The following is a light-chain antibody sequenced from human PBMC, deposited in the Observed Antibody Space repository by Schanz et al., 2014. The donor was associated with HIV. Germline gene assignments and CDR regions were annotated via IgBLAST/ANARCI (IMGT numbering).Light chain of an antibody. CDR2: DNN. J-gene: IGLJ1*01. V-gene: IGLV1-51*01. CDR1: SSNIGNNY. CDR3: GTWDSSLRLGV. Sequence: QSVLTQPPSVSAAPGQKVTISCSGSSSNIGNNYVSWYQQLPGTAPKLLIYDNNKRPSGIPDRFSGSKSGTSATLGITGLQTGDEADYYCGTWDSSLRLGVFGTGTKLTVL.